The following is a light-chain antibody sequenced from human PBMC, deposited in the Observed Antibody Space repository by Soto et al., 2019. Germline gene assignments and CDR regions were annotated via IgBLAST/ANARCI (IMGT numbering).Light chain of an antibody. V-gene: IGKV3-20*01. CDR1: QSVSSN. CDR3: RQYGSTPMYT. Sequence: EIVMTQSPSTLSVSPGERATLSCRASQSVSSNLAWYQQKPGQAPRLLIYDAYNRATGIPPRFSGSGSGTDFTLTISRREPEDFAVEYCRQYGSTPMYTLGEGTKVDIK. J-gene: IGKJ2*01. CDR2: DAY.